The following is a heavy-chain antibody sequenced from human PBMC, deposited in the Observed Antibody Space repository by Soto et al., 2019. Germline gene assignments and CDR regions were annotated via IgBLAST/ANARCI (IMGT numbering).Heavy chain of an antibody. Sequence: QLQLQESGSGLVKPSQTLSLTCAVSGGSIRSGGSSWIWIRQPPGKDLEWIGYIYHSGSSNYNPSLKSRDARSVERAKNQCAVKLSSVTAADTAVYYGARGTPGTTDDWGQVTLVNVSS. D-gene: IGHD3-10*01. CDR3: ARGTPGTTDD. V-gene: IGHV4-30-2*01. CDR2: IYHSGSS. J-gene: IGHJ4*02. CDR1: GGSIRSGGSS.